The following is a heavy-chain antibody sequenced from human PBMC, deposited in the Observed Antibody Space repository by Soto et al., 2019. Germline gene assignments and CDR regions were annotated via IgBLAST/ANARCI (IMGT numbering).Heavy chain of an antibody. J-gene: IGHJ5*01. CDR3: ARYQRYEVRLYALGS. D-gene: IGHD2-2*01. Sequence: WYALTISCEGSGYNFPYYWITWVRQMPGKGLEWMGTIDPSDSYTNYSPSFQGHVTLSADKSISTAYLQWSSLKASDTAMYYWARYQRYEVRLYALGSRGQGTQGNGSS. CDR2: IDPSDSYT. V-gene: IGHV5-10-1*01. CDR1: GYNFPYYW.